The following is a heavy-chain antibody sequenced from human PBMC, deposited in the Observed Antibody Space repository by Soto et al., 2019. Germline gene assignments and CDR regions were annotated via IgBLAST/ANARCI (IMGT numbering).Heavy chain of an antibody. CDR3: ARGNGITGSMGY. D-gene: IGHD1-20*01. CDR1: GYTFTSYD. V-gene: IGHV1-8*01. Sequence: ASVKVSCKASGYTFTSYDINWVRQATGQGLEWMGWMNPNSGNTSYAQKFQGRVTMTRNTSISTAYMELSSLRSEDTAVYYCARGNGITGSMGYWGQGTLVTVSS. J-gene: IGHJ4*02. CDR2: MNPNSGNT.